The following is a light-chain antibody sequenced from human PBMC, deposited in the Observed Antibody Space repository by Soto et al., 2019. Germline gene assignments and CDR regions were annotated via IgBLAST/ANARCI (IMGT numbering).Light chain of an antibody. J-gene: IGKJ5*01. V-gene: IGKV3-11*01. CDR1: QSVRTY. CDR3: QQRNSWPPIT. Sequence: LTQSPATLSVSPQQRPTLSCRASQSVRTYLAWYQVEPGQAPRLLIYDASSRASGVPARFSGSGSGTDFTLTISSLEPEDFALYYCQQRNSWPPITFGQGTRLEI. CDR2: DAS.